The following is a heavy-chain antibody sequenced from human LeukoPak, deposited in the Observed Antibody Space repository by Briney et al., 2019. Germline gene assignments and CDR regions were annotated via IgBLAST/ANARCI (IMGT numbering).Heavy chain of an antibody. D-gene: IGHD2-2*01. CDR1: GVSISSYY. Sequence: PSETLSLTCTVSGVSISSYYWSWLRQPPGKGLEWIGFIHYSGSTHYNPSLKSRVTISVVTSKNQFSLKLRSVTAADTAVYYCARGVDCSSTSCYFRRGHYYYYYMDVWGKGTTVTVSS. J-gene: IGHJ6*03. CDR3: ARGVDCSSTSCYFRRGHYYYYYMDV. CDR2: IHYSGST. V-gene: IGHV4-59*01.